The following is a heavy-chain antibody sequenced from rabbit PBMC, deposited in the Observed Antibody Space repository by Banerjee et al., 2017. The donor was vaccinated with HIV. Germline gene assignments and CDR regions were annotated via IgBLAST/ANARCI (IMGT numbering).Heavy chain of an antibody. CDR3: ARMISFDDYNVPNYFGL. CDR2: IYTGSSGIT. D-gene: IGHD2-1*01. Sequence: QEQLVESGGGLVQPEGSLTLTCTASGFSFSSNYWISWVRQAPGKGLEWIGCIYTGSSGITYYATWAKGRFTISKPSSTTVDLQMTSLTAADTATYFCARMISFDDYNVPNYFGLWGQGTLVTVS. V-gene: IGHV1S45*01. CDR1: GFSFSSNYW. J-gene: IGHJ4*01.